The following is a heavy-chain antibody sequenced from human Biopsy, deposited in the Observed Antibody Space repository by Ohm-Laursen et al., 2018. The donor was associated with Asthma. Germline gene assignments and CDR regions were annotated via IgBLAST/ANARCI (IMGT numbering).Heavy chain of an antibody. J-gene: IGHJ4*02. CDR1: GGAIDSGAYY. D-gene: IGHD3-22*01. Sequence: SQTLSLTCTVSGGAIDSGAYYWSWIRQLPGKGLEWIGYIYYSGSTYYNPSLKSRVTISVDTSQNQFSLNLSSVTAADTAVYYCARAQDYYDSRGYYRSFDYWGQGTLVTVSS. CDR3: ARAQDYYDSRGYYRSFDY. CDR2: IYYSGST. V-gene: IGHV4-31*03.